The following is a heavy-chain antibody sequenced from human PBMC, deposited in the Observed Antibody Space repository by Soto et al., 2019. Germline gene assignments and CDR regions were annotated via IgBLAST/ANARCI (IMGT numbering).Heavy chain of an antibody. CDR2: IIPIFGTA. Sequence: QVQLVQSGAEVQKPGSSVKVSCKASGGTFSSYAISWVRQAPGQGLEWMGGIIPIFGTANYAQKFQGRVTITADESTSTAYMELSSLRSEDTAVYYCARGRLEWNLRKSPFDYWGQGTLVTVSS. CDR3: ARGRLEWNLRKSPFDY. V-gene: IGHV1-69*01. J-gene: IGHJ4*02. D-gene: IGHD3-3*01. CDR1: GGTFSSYA.